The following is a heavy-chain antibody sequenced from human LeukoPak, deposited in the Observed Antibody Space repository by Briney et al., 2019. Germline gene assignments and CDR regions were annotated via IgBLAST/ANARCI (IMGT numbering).Heavy chain of an antibody. Sequence: GGSLRLSCAASGFSFSTYAMSWVRQAPGKGPEWVANINQDGSQKNYVDSVKGRFTISRDNAKNSLFLQMNSLRVEDTAVYYCARAYADYWGQGTLVTVSS. CDR1: GFSFSTYA. J-gene: IGHJ4*02. CDR3: ARAYADY. CDR2: INQDGSQK. V-gene: IGHV3-7*01. D-gene: IGHD4-17*01.